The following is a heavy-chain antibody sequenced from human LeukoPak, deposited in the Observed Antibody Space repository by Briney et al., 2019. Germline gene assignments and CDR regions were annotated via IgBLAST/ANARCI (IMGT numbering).Heavy chain of an antibody. CDR3: ARLYYGSGSYHFDY. J-gene: IGHJ4*02. D-gene: IGHD3-10*01. Sequence: SQTLSITCTVSGGSISSGGYYWSWIRQHPGKGLEWIGYIYYSGSTYYNPSLKSRVTISVDTSKNQFSLKLSSVTAADTAVYYCARLYYGSGSYHFDYWGQGTLVTVSS. CDR2: IYYSGST. V-gene: IGHV4-31*03. CDR1: GGSISSGGYY.